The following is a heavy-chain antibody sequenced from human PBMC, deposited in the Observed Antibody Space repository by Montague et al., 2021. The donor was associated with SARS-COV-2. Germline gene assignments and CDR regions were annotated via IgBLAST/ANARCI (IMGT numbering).Heavy chain of an antibody. D-gene: IGHD3-10*01. V-gene: IGHV4-34*01. CDR1: GGSFGGYY. CDR2: INHSGST. J-gene: IGHJ6*02. CDR3: ARVRYYGSGTSLGMDV. Sequence: SETLSLTCAVYGGSFGGYYWSWIRQPPGKGLEWIGEINHSGSTNYNQSPKSRVTISVDTSTYQIYLKLSSVTAADTAVYYCARVRYYGSGTSLGMDVWGQGTTVTVSS.